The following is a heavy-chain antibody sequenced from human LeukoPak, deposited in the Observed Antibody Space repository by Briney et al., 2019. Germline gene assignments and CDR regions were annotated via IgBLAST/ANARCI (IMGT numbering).Heavy chain of an antibody. D-gene: IGHD6-19*01. Sequence: GASVKVSCKASGYTFTGYYMHWVRQAPGQGLEWMGWINPNSGGTNYAQKFQGRVTMTRDTSITTAYMEPSRLRSDDTAVYYRARVVAGNWFDPWGQGTLVTVSS. CDR1: GYTFTGYY. V-gene: IGHV1-2*02. CDR2: INPNSGGT. CDR3: ARVVAGNWFDP. J-gene: IGHJ5*02.